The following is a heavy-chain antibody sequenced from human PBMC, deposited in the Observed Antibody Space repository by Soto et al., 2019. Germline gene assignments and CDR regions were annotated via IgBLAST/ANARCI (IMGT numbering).Heavy chain of an antibody. CDR3: ARDRILDV. CDR2: ISAYNGNT. CDR1: GGTFSRHA. Sequence: QVQLVQSGAEVRKPGSSVKVSCKASGGTFSRHAISWVRQAPGQGLEWMGGISAYNGNTNYAQKLQGRVTMTTDTSTSTAYMELRSLRSDDTAVYYCARDRILDVWGQGTTVTVSS. V-gene: IGHV1-18*01. J-gene: IGHJ6*02.